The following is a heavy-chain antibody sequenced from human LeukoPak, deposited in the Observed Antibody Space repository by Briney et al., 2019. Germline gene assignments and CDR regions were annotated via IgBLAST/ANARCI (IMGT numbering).Heavy chain of an antibody. Sequence: GGSLRLSCTPSGLSFGDYGMSWVRQAPGKGLEWVANIKQDGSEKYYVDSVKGRFTISRDNAKNSLYLQMNSLRAEDTAVYYCARDSRNYFDYWGQGTLVTVSS. V-gene: IGHV3-7*01. CDR1: GLSFGDYG. J-gene: IGHJ4*02. D-gene: IGHD1-14*01. CDR3: ARDSRNYFDY. CDR2: IKQDGSEK.